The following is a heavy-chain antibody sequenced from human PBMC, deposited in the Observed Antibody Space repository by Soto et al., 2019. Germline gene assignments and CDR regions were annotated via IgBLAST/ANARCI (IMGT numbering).Heavy chain of an antibody. D-gene: IGHD2-2*01. J-gene: IGHJ4*02. CDR3: ATYHLIHDVYFAQ. V-gene: IGHV4-39*01. CDR2: IYYSGTT. Sequence: PPGKGLEWIGSIYYSGTTYYYPSLKSRVTISIDTSKNQFSLKVSSVTAADTAVYYCATYHLIHDVYFAQWGQGTVVSVSS.